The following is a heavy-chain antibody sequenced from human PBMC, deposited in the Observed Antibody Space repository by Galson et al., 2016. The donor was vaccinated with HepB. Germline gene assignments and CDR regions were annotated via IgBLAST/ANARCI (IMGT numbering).Heavy chain of an antibody. CDR2: IKQDGSEK. D-gene: IGHD5-18*01. V-gene: IGHV3-7*01. CDR3: GRDPYVDTAMVTEGGGDYFDY. Sequence: SLRLSCAASGFIFDDYVLSWVRQAPGKGPEWVANIKQDGSEKYYVDSVKGRFTISRDNAKNSLYLQMNSLRAEDTAVYYCGRDPYVDTAMVTEGGGDYFDYWGQGTLVTVSS. J-gene: IGHJ4*02. CDR1: GFIFDDYV.